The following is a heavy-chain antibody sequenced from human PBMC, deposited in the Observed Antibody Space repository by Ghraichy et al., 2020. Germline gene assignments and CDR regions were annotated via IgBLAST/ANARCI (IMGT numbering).Heavy chain of an antibody. CDR3: VSYYYDSSGYYDY. CDR2: ISYDGSNK. J-gene: IGHJ4*02. Sequence: LSLTCAASGFTFSSYGMHWVRQAPGKGLEWVAVISYDGSNKYYADSVKGRFTISRDNSKNTLYLQMNSLRAEDTAVYYCVSYYYDSSGYYDYWGQGTLVTVSS. CDR1: GFTFSSYG. V-gene: IGHV3-30*03. D-gene: IGHD3-22*01.